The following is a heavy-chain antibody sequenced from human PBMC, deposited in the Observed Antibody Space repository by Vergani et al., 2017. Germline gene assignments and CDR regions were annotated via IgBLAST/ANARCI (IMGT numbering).Heavy chain of an antibody. CDR1: GYTFTSYY. D-gene: IGHD3-22*01. J-gene: IGHJ6*02. CDR2: INPSGGST. Sequence: QVQLVQSGAEVKKPGASVKVSCKASGYTFTSYYMHWVRQAPGQGLEWMGIINPSGGSTSYAQKFQGRVTMTRDTSTSTVYMELSSLRSEDTAVYYCARDGGAYYDSSGYDSHTFYYYYGMDVWGQGTTVTVSS. V-gene: IGHV1-46*01. CDR3: ARDGGAYYDSSGYDSHTFYYYYGMDV.